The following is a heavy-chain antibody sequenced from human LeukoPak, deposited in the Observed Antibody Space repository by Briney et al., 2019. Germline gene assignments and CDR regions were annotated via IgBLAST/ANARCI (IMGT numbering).Heavy chain of an antibody. D-gene: IGHD5-18*01. J-gene: IGHJ4*02. CDR2: INHSGST. V-gene: IGHV4-34*01. Sequence: KPSETLSLTCAVYGGSFSGYYWSWIRQPPGKGLEWIGEINHSGSTNYNPSLKSRVTISVDTSKNQFSLKLSSVTAADTAVYYCARFVDTAMVYDYWGQGTLVTVSS. CDR1: GGSFSGYY. CDR3: ARFVDTAMVYDY.